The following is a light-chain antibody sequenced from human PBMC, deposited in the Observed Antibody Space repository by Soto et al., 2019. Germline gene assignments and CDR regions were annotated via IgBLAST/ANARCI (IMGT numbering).Light chain of an antibody. V-gene: IGKV1-5*01. J-gene: IGKJ5*01. CDR3: QQYNTYST. CDR1: QNIRNW. Sequence: DIQMTQSPFTLSASVGDSVTITCRASQNIRNWLAWYQQKPGKAPNPLIYDASNLKSGVPARFSGSGSGTEFTLTISSLQPDDFATYYCQQYNTYSTFGQGTRLEIK. CDR2: DAS.